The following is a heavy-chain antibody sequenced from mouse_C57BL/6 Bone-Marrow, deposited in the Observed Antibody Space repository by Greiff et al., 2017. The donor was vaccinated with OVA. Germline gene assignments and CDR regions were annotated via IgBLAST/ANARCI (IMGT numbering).Heavy chain of an antibody. CDR2: IYPSDSET. CDR3: ARSRGGTLYLDY. J-gene: IGHJ2*01. Sequence: QVQLQQPGAELVRPGSSVKLSCKASGYTFTSYWMDWVKQRPGQGLEWIGNIYPSDSETHYNQKFKDKATLTVDKSSSTAYMQLSSLTSADSAVDYCARSRGGTLYLDYWGQGTTLTVSS. V-gene: IGHV1-61*01. CDR1: GYTFTSYW. D-gene: IGHD4-1*01.